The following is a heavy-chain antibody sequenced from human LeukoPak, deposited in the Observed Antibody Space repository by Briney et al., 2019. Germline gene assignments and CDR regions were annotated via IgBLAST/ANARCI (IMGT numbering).Heavy chain of an antibody. Sequence: GASVKVSCKASGYTFTGYYMHWVRQAPGQGLEWMGWINPNSGGTNYAQKFQGRVTMTRDTSISTAYMELSRLRSDDTAVYYCARDLWFGESYYMDVWGKGTTVTISS. D-gene: IGHD3-10*01. V-gene: IGHV1-2*02. CDR2: INPNSGGT. J-gene: IGHJ6*03. CDR3: ARDLWFGESYYMDV. CDR1: GYTFTGYY.